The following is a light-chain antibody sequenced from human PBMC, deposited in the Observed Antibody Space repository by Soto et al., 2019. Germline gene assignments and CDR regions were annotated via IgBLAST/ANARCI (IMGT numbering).Light chain of an antibody. Sequence: EIVMTQSPATLSVSPGERATLSCRASQSVNNNLAWYQQRLGQAPRLLIYNASNRTTGIPARFSGSGSGTDFTLTISSLEPEDFAVYYCQQRGDWPPITFGQGTRLEI. CDR1: QSVNNN. CDR2: NAS. J-gene: IGKJ5*01. CDR3: QQRGDWPPIT. V-gene: IGKV3-11*01.